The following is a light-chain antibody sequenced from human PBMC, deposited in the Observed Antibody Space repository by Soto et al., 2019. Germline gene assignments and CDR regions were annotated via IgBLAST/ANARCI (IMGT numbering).Light chain of an antibody. Sequence: QSALTQPASVSGSPGQSISISCTGTNSDIGTHNSVSWYRQHPGKAPKLIIYEVSKRPSGISNRFSGSKSANTASLTISGLQADEEDDYFCASKTPTGVLGGGTKLPVL. CDR1: NSDIGTHNS. CDR3: ASKTPTGV. V-gene: IGLV2-14*03. CDR2: EVS. J-gene: IGLJ3*02.